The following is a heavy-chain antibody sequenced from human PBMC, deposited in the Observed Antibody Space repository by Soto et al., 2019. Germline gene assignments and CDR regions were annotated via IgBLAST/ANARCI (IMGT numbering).Heavy chain of an antibody. CDR2: IIPILGIA. CDR1: GGTFSSYT. Sequence: SVKVSCKASGGTFSSYTISWVRQAPGQGLEWMGRIIPILGIANYAQKFQGRVTITADKSTSTAYMELSSLRSEDTAVYYCAGISVGGNYYYYMDVWGKGTTVTVSS. J-gene: IGHJ6*03. V-gene: IGHV1-69*02. D-gene: IGHD1-26*01. CDR3: AGISVGGNYYYYMDV.